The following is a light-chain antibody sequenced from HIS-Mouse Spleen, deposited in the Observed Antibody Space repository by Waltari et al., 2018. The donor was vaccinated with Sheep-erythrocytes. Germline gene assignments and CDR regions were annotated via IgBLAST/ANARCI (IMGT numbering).Light chain of an antibody. V-gene: IGLV2-11*01. CDR3: CSYAGSYNHV. Sequence: QSALTQPRSVSGSPGQSVTISCTGTSSDVGGYNYVSWYQQNPGKAPKLMISEVSKRPSGVPDRFSGSKSGNTASLTISGLQAEDEADYYCCSYAGSYNHVFATGTKVTVL. J-gene: IGLJ1*01. CDR2: EVS. CDR1: SSDVGGYNY.